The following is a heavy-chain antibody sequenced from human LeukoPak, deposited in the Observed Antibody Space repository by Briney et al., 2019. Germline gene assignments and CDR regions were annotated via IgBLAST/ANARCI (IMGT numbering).Heavy chain of an antibody. J-gene: IGHJ6*02. CDR1: GFTFSSYS. CDR2: IYSGGST. CDR3: ARDAGAHYYYYGMDV. Sequence: GGSLRLSCAASGFTFSSYSMNWVRQAPGKGLEWVSVIYSGGSTYYADSVKGRFTISRDNSKNTLYLQMNSLRAEDTAVYYCARDAGAHYYYYGMDVWGQGTTVTVSS. V-gene: IGHV3-53*01. D-gene: IGHD4/OR15-4a*01.